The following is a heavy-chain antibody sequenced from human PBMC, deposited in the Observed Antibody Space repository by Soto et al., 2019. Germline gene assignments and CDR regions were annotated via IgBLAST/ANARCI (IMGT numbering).Heavy chain of an antibody. Sequence: PGGSLRLSCAASGFTFSSYGMHWVRQAPGKGLEWVAVISYDGSNKYYADSVKGRFTISRDNSKNTLYLQMNSLRAEDTAVYYCAKDTGYYYDRRYFDYWGQGTLVTVSS. V-gene: IGHV3-30*18. CDR3: AKDTGYYYDRRYFDY. CDR2: ISYDGSNK. J-gene: IGHJ4*02. D-gene: IGHD3-22*01. CDR1: GFTFSSYG.